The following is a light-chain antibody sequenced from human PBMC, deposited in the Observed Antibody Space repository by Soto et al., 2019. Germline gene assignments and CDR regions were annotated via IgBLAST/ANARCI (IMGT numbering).Light chain of an antibody. V-gene: IGKV1-33*01. CDR2: DAS. Sequence: DIQMTQSPSSLSASIGDRVTITCQAGQDISNYLNWYQQTPGKAPKLLIYDASNLETGVPSRFSGSGSGTHFTFTITSLQPEDIATYYCQQYDNLPLTFGGGTKVEIK. CDR3: QQYDNLPLT. J-gene: IGKJ4*01. CDR1: QDISNY.